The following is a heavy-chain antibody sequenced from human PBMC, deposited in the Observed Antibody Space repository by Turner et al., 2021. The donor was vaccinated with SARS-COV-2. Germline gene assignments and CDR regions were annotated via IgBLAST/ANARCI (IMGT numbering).Heavy chain of an antibody. CDR3: ARDHGYRAQVGYYGMGV. Sequence: QVQTVESGGGVVQPGRSLRLSCAASGFTFSSYGMHCVRQAAGKGLECVAVISYDGSNKYYADSVKGRFTISRDNSKNTLYLQMSSLRAEDTAVYYCARDHGYRAQVGYYGMGVCGQGTTVTVSS. D-gene: IGHD1-1*01. J-gene: IGHJ6*02. CDR1: GFTFSSYG. CDR2: ISYDGSNK. V-gene: IGHV3-30-3*01.